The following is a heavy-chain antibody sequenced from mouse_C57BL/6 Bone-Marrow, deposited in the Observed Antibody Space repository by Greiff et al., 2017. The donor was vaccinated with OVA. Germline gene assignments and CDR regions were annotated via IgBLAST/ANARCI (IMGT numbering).Heavy chain of an antibody. CDR1: GFSLTSYG. CDR3: ASHYGSSYYWYFDV. J-gene: IGHJ1*03. Sequence: VMLVESGPGLVQPSQSLSITCTVSGFSLTSYGVHWVRQSPGKGLEWLGVIWSGGSTDYNAAFISRLSISKDNSKSQVFFKMNSLQADDTAIYYCASHYGSSYYWYFDVWGTGTTVTVSS. CDR2: IWSGGST. V-gene: IGHV2-2*01. D-gene: IGHD1-1*01.